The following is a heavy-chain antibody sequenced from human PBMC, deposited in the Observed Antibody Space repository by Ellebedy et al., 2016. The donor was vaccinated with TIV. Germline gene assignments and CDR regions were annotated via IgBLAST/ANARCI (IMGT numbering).Heavy chain of an antibody. D-gene: IGHD7-27*01. Sequence: SETLSLTCTVSGGSISYYYWSWIRQPPGKGLEWIGYIYYSETTYYSGNTKYSPSLQSRVTISVDTAKNQFSLKLSSVTAADTAVYYCARGLGRLWPYYPHGMDVWGQGTTVTVSS. J-gene: IGHJ6*02. CDR3: ARGLGRLWPYYPHGMDV. CDR2: IYYSETTYYSGNT. CDR1: GGSISYYY. V-gene: IGHV4-59*12.